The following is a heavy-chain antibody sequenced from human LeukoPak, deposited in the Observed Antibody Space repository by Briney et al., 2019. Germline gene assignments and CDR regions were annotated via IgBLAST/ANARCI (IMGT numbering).Heavy chain of an antibody. D-gene: IGHD3-10*01. V-gene: IGHV3-11*06. CDR1: GFTFSDYY. CDR3: ARVLWFGDYDAFDV. Sequence: NPGGSLRLSCAASGFTFSDYYMSWVPQAPGKGLEWVSHISSSSSYSSYADSVKGRFTTSRDNAKNSMYLQMNSLRAEDTAVYYCARVLWFGDYDAFDVWGQGTVVTVSS. J-gene: IGHJ3*01. CDR2: ISSSSS.